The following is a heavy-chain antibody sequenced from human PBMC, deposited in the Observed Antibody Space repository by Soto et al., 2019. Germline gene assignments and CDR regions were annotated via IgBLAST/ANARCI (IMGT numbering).Heavy chain of an antibody. Sequence: ASVKVSCKASGYTFTSYYMHWVRQPPGQGLEWMGIINPSGGSTSYAQKFQGRVTMTRDTSTSTVYMELSSLRSEDTDVYYCARRIGTYSKIGGWFDPWGQGTLVTVSS. CDR2: INPSGGST. V-gene: IGHV1-46*01. D-gene: IGHD1-1*01. J-gene: IGHJ5*02. CDR3: ARRIGTYSKIGGWFDP. CDR1: GYTFTSYY.